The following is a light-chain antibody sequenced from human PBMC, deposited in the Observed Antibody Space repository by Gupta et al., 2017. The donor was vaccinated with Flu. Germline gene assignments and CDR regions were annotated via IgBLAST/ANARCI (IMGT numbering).Light chain of an antibody. Sequence: QSGLTQPASVSWSPGQSITISCTGTSLDIGTYNYVSWYQQHPGKAPKLMIYEVTNRPSGVSNRFSGSKFGNTASLTISGLQGEDEAHYYCTSFTTSSTWVFGGGTKLTVL. V-gene: IGLV2-14*03. J-gene: IGLJ3*02. CDR1: SLDIGTYNY. CDR3: TSFTTSSTWV. CDR2: EVT.